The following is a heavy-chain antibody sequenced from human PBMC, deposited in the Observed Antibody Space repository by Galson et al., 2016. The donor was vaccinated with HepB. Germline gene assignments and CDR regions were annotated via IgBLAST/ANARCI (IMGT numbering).Heavy chain of an antibody. D-gene: IGHD1-26*01. V-gene: IGHV3-7*04. CDR3: ARDYTGTFYY. Sequence: SLRLSCAASGFTFNNHWMTWVRQAPGKGLEWVARLNHDGSERYYVDSVKGRFTVSRDNARNSLYLQMNSLRAEDTAVYYCARDYTGTFYYWGQGTLVAVSS. J-gene: IGHJ4*02. CDR1: GFTFNNHW. CDR2: LNHDGSER.